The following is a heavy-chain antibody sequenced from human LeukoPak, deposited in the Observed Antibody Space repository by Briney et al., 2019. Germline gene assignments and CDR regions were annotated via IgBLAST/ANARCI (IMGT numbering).Heavy chain of an antibody. D-gene: IGHD6-19*01. CDR2: IKQDGSEK. J-gene: IGHJ3*02. CDR1: GFTFSSYW. V-gene: IGHV3-7*01. Sequence: GGSLRLSCAASGFTFSSYWTSWVRQAPGKGLEWVANIKQDGSEKYYVDSVKGRFTISRDNAKNSLYLQMNSLRAEDTAVYYCARSAGAFDIWGQGTMVTVSS. CDR3: ARSAGAFDI.